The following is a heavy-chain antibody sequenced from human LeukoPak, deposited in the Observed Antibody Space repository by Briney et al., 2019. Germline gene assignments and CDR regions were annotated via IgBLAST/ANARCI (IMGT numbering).Heavy chain of an antibody. D-gene: IGHD6-19*01. V-gene: IGHV4-34*01. CDR1: GGSFSGYY. Sequence: SETLSLTCAVYGGSFSGYYWSWIRQPPGKGLEWIGEINHSGSTNYNPPLKSRVTISVDTSKNQFSLKLSSVTAADTAVYYCARDVGGWYDYWGQGALVTVSS. CDR3: ARDVGGWYDY. J-gene: IGHJ4*02. CDR2: INHSGST.